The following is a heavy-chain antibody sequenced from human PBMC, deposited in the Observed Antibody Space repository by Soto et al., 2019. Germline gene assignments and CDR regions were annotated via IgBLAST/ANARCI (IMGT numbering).Heavy chain of an antibody. CDR1: GGFLSTSRYF. J-gene: IGHJ4*02. V-gene: IGHV4-39*07. CDR3: ASLTGDRGDSYRGNY. Sequence: PSEALSLTYTVSGGFLSTSRYFRCCIRHPPGKRVEWIGKIYFSGSTYYNPPLNGRVTIPLDKSKNKFSRTLSSVNAADTAVYYCASLTGDRGDSYRGNYWGPGTLVTVSS. D-gene: IGHD7-27*01. CDR2: IYFSGST.